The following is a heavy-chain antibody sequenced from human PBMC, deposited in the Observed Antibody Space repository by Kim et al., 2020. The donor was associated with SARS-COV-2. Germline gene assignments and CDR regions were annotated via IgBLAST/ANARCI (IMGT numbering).Heavy chain of an antibody. V-gene: IGHV1-18*01. Sequence: QQLKARVTMTQDTSTSTAYMELRSLRSDDTAVYYCARGTIWFGELYGMDVWGQGTTVTVSS. D-gene: IGHD3-10*01. CDR3: ARGTIWFGELYGMDV. J-gene: IGHJ6*02.